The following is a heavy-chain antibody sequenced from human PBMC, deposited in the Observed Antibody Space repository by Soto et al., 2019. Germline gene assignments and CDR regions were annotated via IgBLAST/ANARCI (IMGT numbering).Heavy chain of an antibody. Sequence: QVQLVQSGAEVKKPGSSVKVSCKASGGTFSSYAISWVRQAPGQGLEWMGGIIPIFGTANYAQKFPGRVRITADESTSTAYMELSSLRSEDTAVYYCARVLVQATTGTTGDFDYWGQGTLVTVSS. D-gene: IGHD1-1*01. V-gene: IGHV1-69*12. CDR2: IIPIFGTA. CDR3: ARVLVQATTGTTGDFDY. CDR1: GGTFSSYA. J-gene: IGHJ4*02.